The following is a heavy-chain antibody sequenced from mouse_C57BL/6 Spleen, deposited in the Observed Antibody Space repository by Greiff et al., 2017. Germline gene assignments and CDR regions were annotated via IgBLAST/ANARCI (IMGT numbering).Heavy chain of an antibody. J-gene: IGHJ4*01. CDR1: GFNIKAYY. D-gene: IGHD1-1*01. Sequence: EVQLQQSGAELVKPGASVKLSCTASGFNIKAYYMHWVKQRTEQGLEWIGRIDPADSETKYAPKFQGKATITADTATNTVYLQLSSLTSEDTAVYYCAIPYEDAMDYWGQGTSVTVSS. CDR2: IDPADSET. V-gene: IGHV14-2*01. CDR3: AIPYEDAMDY.